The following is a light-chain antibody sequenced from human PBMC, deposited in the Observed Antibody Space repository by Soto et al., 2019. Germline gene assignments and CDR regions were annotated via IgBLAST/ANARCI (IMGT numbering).Light chain of an antibody. Sequence: QLVLTQPPSVSGAPGQRVTISCTGSSSNIGAGYDVHWYQQLPGTAPKLLIYDNSNRPSGVPDRFSGSKSGTSASLAITGLQAEDGTDYYCQSYDSRLSAVVFGGGTKVTVL. CDR1: SSNIGAGYD. CDR3: QSYDSRLSAVV. CDR2: DNS. V-gene: IGLV1-40*01. J-gene: IGLJ2*01.